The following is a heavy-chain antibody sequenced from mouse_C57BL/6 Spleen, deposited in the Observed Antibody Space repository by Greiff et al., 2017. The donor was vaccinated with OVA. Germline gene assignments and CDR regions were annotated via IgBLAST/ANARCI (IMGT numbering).Heavy chain of an antibody. V-gene: IGHV5-9-1*02. J-gene: IGHJ2*01. D-gene: IGHD2-4*01. Sequence: EVQLVESGEGLVKPGGSLKLSCAASGFTFSSYAMSWVRQTPEKRLEWVAYISSGGDYIYYADTVKGRFTISRDNARNTLYLQMSSLTSEDTAMYYCTRDYDGYFYFDYWGQGTTLTVSS. CDR1: GFTFSSYA. CDR3: TRDYDGYFYFDY. CDR2: ISSGGDYI.